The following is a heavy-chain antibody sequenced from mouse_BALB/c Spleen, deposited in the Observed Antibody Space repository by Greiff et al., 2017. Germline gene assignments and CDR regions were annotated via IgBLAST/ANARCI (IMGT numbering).Heavy chain of an antibody. Sequence: VMLVESGPGLVAPSQSLSITCTVSGFSLTGYGVNWVRQPPGKGLEWLGMIWGDGSTDYNSALKSRLSISKDNSKSQVFLKMNSLQTDDTARYYCAREDYRYDVNYAMDYWGQGTSVTVSS. J-gene: IGHJ4*01. CDR3: AREDYRYDVNYAMDY. V-gene: IGHV2-6-7*01. CDR2: IWGDGST. D-gene: IGHD2-14*01. CDR1: GFSLTGYG.